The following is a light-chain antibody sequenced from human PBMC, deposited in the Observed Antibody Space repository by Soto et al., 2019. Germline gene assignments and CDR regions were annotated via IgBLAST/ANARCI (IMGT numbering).Light chain of an antibody. CDR1: SSDVGVYNY. CDR2: DVS. CDR3: CSYAGSSWV. Sequence: QSALTQPGSVSGSPGQSVTISCTGTSSDVGVYNYVSWYQQHPGKAPKLMIYDVSKRPSGVPDRFSGSKSGNTASLTISGLQAEDDADYYCCSYAGSSWVFGGGTKLTVL. J-gene: IGLJ3*02. V-gene: IGLV2-11*01.